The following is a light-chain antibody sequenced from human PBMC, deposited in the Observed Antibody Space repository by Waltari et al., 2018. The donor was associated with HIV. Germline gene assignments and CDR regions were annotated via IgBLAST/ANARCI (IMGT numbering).Light chain of an antibody. V-gene: IGKV3-20*01. CDR1: QTASSRT. CDR2: GAS. J-gene: IGKJ4*02. CDR3: EHYANPPRT. Sequence: VLTQSPGSLSLSPGDRATLSCRASQTASSRTLALDQQNPGQPPRLIRYGASIRAPGIPPRFSGSGSGTDVTLTISRREPEDFAVYYCEHYANPPRTFGGGTKVEI.